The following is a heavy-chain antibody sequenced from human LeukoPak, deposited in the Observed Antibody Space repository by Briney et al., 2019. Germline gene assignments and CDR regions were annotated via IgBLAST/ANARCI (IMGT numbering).Heavy chain of an antibody. CDR3: ARGGQHLWPAYFDY. J-gene: IGHJ4*02. V-gene: IGHV4-4*07. CDR1: GGSISTHY. Sequence: ASETLSLTCTVSGGSISTHYWSWIRQSAGKGLEWIGRIYISGSTDYNPSLKSRVTMPVDTSKNQFSLKLSPVTAADTAVYYCARGGQHLWPAYFDYWGQGTLVTVSS. CDR2: IYISGST. D-gene: IGHD5-18*01.